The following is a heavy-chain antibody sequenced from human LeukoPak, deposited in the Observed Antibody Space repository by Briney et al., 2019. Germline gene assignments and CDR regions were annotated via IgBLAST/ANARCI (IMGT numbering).Heavy chain of an antibody. J-gene: IGHJ4*02. D-gene: IGHD2-15*01. Sequence: SGGSLRLSCVASGFTFSSYWMSWVRQAPGKGLEWVANIKQDGSEKDYVGSVKGRFTISRDNAKNSLYLQMNSLRAEDTAVYYCARAAAHRPADYWGQGTLVTVSS. V-gene: IGHV3-7*01. CDR2: IKQDGSEK. CDR3: ARAAAHRPADY. CDR1: GFTFSSYW.